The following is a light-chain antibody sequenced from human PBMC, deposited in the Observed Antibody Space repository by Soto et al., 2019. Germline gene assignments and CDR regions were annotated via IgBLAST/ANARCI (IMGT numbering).Light chain of an antibody. V-gene: IGKV1-5*01. CDR3: QQYNSYQWT. CDR2: DAS. CDR1: QSINNW. Sequence: DIQMTQSPSTLSASVGDRVTITCRASQSINNWLAWYQQKPGKAPKVLIYDASSLESGVPSRFSGSGSGTEFTLTISSLQPDDFATYYCQQYNSYQWTFGQGTKVDIK. J-gene: IGKJ1*01.